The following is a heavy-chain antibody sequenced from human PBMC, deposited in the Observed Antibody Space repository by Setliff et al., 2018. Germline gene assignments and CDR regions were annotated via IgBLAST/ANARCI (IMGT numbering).Heavy chain of an antibody. CDR2: IDSGGST. D-gene: IGHD3-22*01. CDR3: AGDSPHYYDGSGYYQGYYYYYMDV. J-gene: IGHJ6*03. CDR1: GDYISGSRYY. V-gene: IGHV4-39*07. Sequence: SETLSLTCSVSGDYISGSRYYWAWIRQPPGKGREWIGSIDSGGSTYLNPSIRGRVTISVDTAKNQLSLRLRSVTAADTAVYYCAGDSPHYYDGSGYYQGYYYYYMDVWGKGATVTVSS.